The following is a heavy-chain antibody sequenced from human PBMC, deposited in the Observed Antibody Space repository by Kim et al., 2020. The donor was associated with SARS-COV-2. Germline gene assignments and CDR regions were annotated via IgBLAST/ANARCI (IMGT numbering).Heavy chain of an antibody. CDR3: ARGLLEATGYYDYYYGMDV. Sequence: ASVKVSCKASGYTFTSYGISWVRQAPGQGLEWMGWISAYNGNTNYAQKLQGRVTMTTDTSTSTAYMELRSLRSDDTAVYYCARGLLEATGYYDYYYGMDVWGQGTTVTVSS. D-gene: IGHD1-1*01. CDR1: GYTFTSYG. J-gene: IGHJ6*02. CDR2: ISAYNGNT. V-gene: IGHV1-18*01.